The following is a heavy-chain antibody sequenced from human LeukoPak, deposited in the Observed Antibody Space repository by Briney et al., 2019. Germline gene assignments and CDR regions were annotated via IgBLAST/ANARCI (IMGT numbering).Heavy chain of an antibody. CDR2: ISSSSSYI. V-gene: IGHV3-21*04. CDR3: AKVTYGSGTYGAFDS. Sequence: GGSLRLSCAASGFTFSSYSMNWVRQAPGKGLEWVSSISSSSSYIYYADSVKGRFTISRDNSKNTLYLQMNSLRAEDTAVYYCAKVTYGSGTYGAFDSWGQGTLVTVSS. D-gene: IGHD3-10*01. J-gene: IGHJ4*02. CDR1: GFTFSSYS.